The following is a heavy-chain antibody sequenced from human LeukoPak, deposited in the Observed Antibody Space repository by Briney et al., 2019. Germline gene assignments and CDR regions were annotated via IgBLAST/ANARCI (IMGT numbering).Heavy chain of an antibody. V-gene: IGHV1-69*13. D-gene: IGHD3-16*02. CDR3: ARGTRLGELSSFDY. Sequence: SVKVSCKASGGTFSSYAISWVRQAPGQGLEWMGGITPIFGTANYAQKFQGRVTITADESTSTAYMELSSLRSEDTAVYYCARGTRLGELSSFDYWGQGTLATVSS. CDR1: GGTFSSYA. CDR2: ITPIFGTA. J-gene: IGHJ4*02.